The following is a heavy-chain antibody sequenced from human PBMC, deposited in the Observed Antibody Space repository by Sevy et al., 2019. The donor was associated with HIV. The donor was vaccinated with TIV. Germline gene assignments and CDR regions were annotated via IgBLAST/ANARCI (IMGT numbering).Heavy chain of an antibody. Sequence: SETLSLTCRVSGSFFTDDYYWGWVRQPPGKGLEYIGSVFHDGTSYYNPSLKSRVTISVHTSKTQVSLLLNSVTAADSALYYCARQCSTSSCDYFDSWGQGILVTVSS. V-gene: IGHV4-38-2*02. D-gene: IGHD6-13*01. J-gene: IGHJ4*02. CDR2: VFHDGTS. CDR3: ARQCSTSSCDYFDS. CDR1: GSFFTDDYY.